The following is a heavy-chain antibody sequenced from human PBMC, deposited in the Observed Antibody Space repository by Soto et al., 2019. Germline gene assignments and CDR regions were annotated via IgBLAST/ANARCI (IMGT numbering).Heavy chain of an antibody. D-gene: IGHD6-19*01. J-gene: IGHJ4*02. CDR3: ARDRDSSGWLNFDY. Sequence: VSVKVSCKASGYTFTGYYMHWVRQAPGQGLEWMGWINPNSGGTNYAQKFQGRVTMTRDTSISTAYMELSSLRSEDTAVYYCARDRDSSGWLNFDYWGQGTLVTVSS. CDR1: GYTFTGYY. CDR2: INPNSGGT. V-gene: IGHV1-2*02.